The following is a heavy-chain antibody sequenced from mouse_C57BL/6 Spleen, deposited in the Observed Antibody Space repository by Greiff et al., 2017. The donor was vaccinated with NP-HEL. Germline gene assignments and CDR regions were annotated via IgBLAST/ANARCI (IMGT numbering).Heavy chain of an antibody. CDR1: GFTFSDYG. V-gene: IGHV5-17*01. D-gene: IGHD2-1*01. Sequence: EVQRVESGGGLVKPGGSLKLSCAASGFTFSDYGMHWVRQAPEKGLEWVAYISSGSSTIYYADTVKGRFTISRDNAKNTLFLQMTSLRSEDTAMYYCARILAYGNYVGAMDYWGQGTSVTVSS. CDR2: ISSGSSTI. CDR3: ARILAYGNYVGAMDY. J-gene: IGHJ4*01.